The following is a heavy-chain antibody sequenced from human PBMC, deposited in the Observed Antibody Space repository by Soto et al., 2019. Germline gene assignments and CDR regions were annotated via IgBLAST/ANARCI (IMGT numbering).Heavy chain of an antibody. D-gene: IGHD6-19*01. CDR1: AFTVSSNH. J-gene: IGHJ4*02. CDR2: LYSDGGT. CDR3: ANSFSSGWFYFDS. Sequence: GGSLRLSCAASAFTVSSNHMSWVRQAAGKGLEWVSVLYSDGGTYYADSVKGRFTISRDNSKNTLYLQMNSLRAEDTALYYCANSFSSGWFYFDSWGQGTLVTVSS. V-gene: IGHV3-53*01.